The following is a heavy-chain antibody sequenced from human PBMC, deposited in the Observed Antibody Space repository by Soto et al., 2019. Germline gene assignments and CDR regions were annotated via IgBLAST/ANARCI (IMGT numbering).Heavy chain of an antibody. Sequence: ASVKVSCKASGYTFIGYYIHWVRQAPGQGLEWMGWINPNSGGTNYAQRFQGWVTITRDTSASTAYMELSSLRSEDTAVYYCARVSGTYPYYGMDVWGQGTTVTVSS. V-gene: IGHV1-2*04. CDR2: INPNSGGT. CDR1: GYTFIGYY. D-gene: IGHD3-10*01. CDR3: ARVSGTYPYYGMDV. J-gene: IGHJ6*02.